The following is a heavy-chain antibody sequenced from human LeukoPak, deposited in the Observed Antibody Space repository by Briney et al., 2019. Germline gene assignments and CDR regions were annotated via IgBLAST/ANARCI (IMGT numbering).Heavy chain of an antibody. Sequence: PSGTLSLTCAVSGASISSSNWWSWVRQPPGKGLEWIGGIYHSGSTNYNPSLKSRVTISVDKSKNQFSLKLSSVTAADTAVYYCARDGPHSSGWSTNDAFDIWGQGTMVTVSS. D-gene: IGHD6-19*01. V-gene: IGHV4-4*02. CDR3: ARDGPHSSGWSTNDAFDI. CDR2: IYHSGST. CDR1: GASISSSNW. J-gene: IGHJ3*02.